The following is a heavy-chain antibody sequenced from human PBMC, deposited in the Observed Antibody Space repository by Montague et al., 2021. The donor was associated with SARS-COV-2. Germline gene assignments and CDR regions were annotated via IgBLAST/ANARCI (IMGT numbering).Heavy chain of an antibody. Sequence: TLSLTCTVSGGSISSGSYYWSWIRQPAGKGLEWIGRVYASGITNYNPSLKSRVTKSLDTSKNQFSMRLSSVTAADTALYYCIRGLVSVDSWGQGTLVTVSS. D-gene: IGHD6-6*01. V-gene: IGHV4-61*02. CDR2: VYASGIT. CDR1: GGSISSGSYY. J-gene: IGHJ5*01. CDR3: IRGLVSVDS.